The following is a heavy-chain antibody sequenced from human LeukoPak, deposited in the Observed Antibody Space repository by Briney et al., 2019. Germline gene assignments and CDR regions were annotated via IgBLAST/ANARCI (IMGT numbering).Heavy chain of an antibody. D-gene: IGHD5-18*01. J-gene: IGHJ4*02. V-gene: IGHV4-59*01. CDR2: IYYSGST. CDR1: GLTLSNYW. Sequence: PGGSLRLSCTASGLTLSNYWMIWVRQPPGKGLEWIGHIYYSGSTNYNPSLKSRVTISIDTSKNQFSLRLSSVTAADTAVYYCARGAAGYSYGWGQGTLVTVSS. CDR3: ARGAAGYSYG.